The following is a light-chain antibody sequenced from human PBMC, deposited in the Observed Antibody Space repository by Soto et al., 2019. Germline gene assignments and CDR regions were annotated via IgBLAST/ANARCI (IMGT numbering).Light chain of an antibody. J-gene: IGKJ5*01. Sequence: DIPLTQSPSFLSASVGDRVTITCRASQGISSYLAWYQQKPGKAPNLLISGASTLQSGVPSRFSGSGSGTEFTLTISSLQPEDFATYYCQQLDSYPITFGQGTRLEIK. CDR1: QGISSY. CDR2: GAS. CDR3: QQLDSYPIT. V-gene: IGKV1-9*01.